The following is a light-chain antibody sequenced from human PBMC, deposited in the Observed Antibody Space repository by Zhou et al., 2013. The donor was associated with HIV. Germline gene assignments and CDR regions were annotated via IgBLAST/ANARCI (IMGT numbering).Light chain of an antibody. J-gene: IGKJ2*04. CDR1: QSIDSY. V-gene: IGKV1-39*01. CDR3: QELGS. CDR2: SAS. Sequence: DIQMTQSPSSLSASVGDRVTISCRASQSIDSYVNWYQQRPGKAPKLLIYSASSLQSGVPSRFSGSGYGTTFTLTISSLQPEDFATYYCQELGSFGQGTKVEI.